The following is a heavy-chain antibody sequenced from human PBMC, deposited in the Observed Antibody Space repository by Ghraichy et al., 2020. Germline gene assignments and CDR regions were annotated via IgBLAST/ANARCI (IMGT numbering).Heavy chain of an antibody. CDR2: ISYDGSNK. D-gene: IGHD1-26*01. J-gene: IGHJ4*02. V-gene: IGHV3-30*18. CDR1: GFTFSSYG. Sequence: GESLNITCAASGFTFSSYGMHWVRQAPGKGLEWVAVISYDGSNKYYADSVKGRFTISRDNSKNTLYLQMNSLRAEDTAVYYCAKDVHSGSYYPSPDYWGQGTLVTVSS. CDR3: AKDVHSGSYYPSPDY.